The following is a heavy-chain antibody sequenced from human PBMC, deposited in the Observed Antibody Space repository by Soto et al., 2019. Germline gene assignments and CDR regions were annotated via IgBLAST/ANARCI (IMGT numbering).Heavy chain of an antibody. Sequence: GGSLRLSCAASGFTFSSYAMSWVRQAPGKGLEWVSAISGSGGSTYYADSVKGRFTISRDNSKNTLYLQMNRLRAEDTAVYYRAKDLSGGYGGSSLDAFDIWGQGKMVTVSS. V-gene: IGHV3-23*01. CDR2: ISGSGGST. CDR1: GFTFSSYA. D-gene: IGHD1-26*01. J-gene: IGHJ3*02. CDR3: AKDLSGGYGGSSLDAFDI.